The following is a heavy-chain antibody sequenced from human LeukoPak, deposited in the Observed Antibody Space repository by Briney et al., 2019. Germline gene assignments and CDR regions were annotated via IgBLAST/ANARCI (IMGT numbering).Heavy chain of an antibody. CDR1: VFTFSSYA. D-gene: IGHD3-16*02. J-gene: IGHJ4*02. CDR2: ISYDGSNK. V-gene: IGHV3-30*04. CDR3: ARDASFSRTYPAYFFDY. Sequence: GGSLRLSCAASVFTFSSYAMHWVRQAPGKGLEWVAVISYDGSNKYYADSVKGRFTISRDNSKNTLYLQMNSLRAEDTAVYYCARDASFSRTYPAYFFDYWGQGTLLTVSS.